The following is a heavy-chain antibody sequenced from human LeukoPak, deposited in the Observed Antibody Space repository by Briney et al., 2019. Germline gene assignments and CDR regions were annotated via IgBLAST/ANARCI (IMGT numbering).Heavy chain of an antibody. CDR3: ARRIGMSGSYFRNNWFDP. J-gene: IGHJ5*02. Sequence: SETLSLTCTVSGGSISSFYWSWIRQPPGKGLEWIGFISYSGSTNYNPSLRGRVTISVDTSKNQFSLNLSSVTGADTAVYYCARRIGMSGSYFRNNWFDPWGQGTLVTVSS. D-gene: IGHD1-26*01. CDR2: ISYSGST. CDR1: GGSISSFY. V-gene: IGHV4-59*13.